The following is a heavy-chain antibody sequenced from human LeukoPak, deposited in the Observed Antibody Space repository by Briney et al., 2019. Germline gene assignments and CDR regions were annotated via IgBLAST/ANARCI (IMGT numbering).Heavy chain of an antibody. CDR1: GFTFSNYA. V-gene: IGHV3-23*01. CDR3: AKDHGPNYSSNWSD. Sequence: PGGSLRLSCAASGFTFSNYAMTWVRQAPGKGLEWVSTISGSGGSTYYADSVKGRFTISRDNSKNTLYLQMSSLRAEDTAVYYCAKDHGPNYSSNWSDWGQGTLVTVSS. D-gene: IGHD6-13*01. J-gene: IGHJ4*02. CDR2: ISGSGGST.